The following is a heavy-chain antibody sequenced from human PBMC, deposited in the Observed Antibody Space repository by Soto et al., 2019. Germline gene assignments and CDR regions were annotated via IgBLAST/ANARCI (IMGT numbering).Heavy chain of an antibody. Sequence: PGGSLRLSCAASGFTFSDYYMSWIRQAPGKGLEWVSYISSSGSTIYYADSVKGRFTISRDNAKNSLYLQMNSLRAEDTAVYYCAKADTDTAMPTDFDYWGQGTLVTVSS. J-gene: IGHJ4*02. CDR3: AKADTDTAMPTDFDY. CDR1: GFTFSDYY. D-gene: IGHD5-18*01. CDR2: ISSSGSTI. V-gene: IGHV3-11*01.